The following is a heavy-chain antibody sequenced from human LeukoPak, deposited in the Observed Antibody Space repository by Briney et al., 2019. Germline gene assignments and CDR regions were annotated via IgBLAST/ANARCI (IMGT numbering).Heavy chain of an antibody. J-gene: IGHJ3*02. CDR2: IYYSGSS. CDR1: GDSFSSVTDY. D-gene: IGHD3-3*01. CDR3: ARDRGFAFSHDAFDM. Sequence: PSETLSLTCTVSGDSFSSVTDYWAWIRQPPGKGLEWIGYIYYSGSSSYNPSLKSRVTISMDTSRNQFSLNLSSVTAADTAVYYCARDRGFAFSHDAFDMWGQGTMVIVSS. V-gene: IGHV4-61*01.